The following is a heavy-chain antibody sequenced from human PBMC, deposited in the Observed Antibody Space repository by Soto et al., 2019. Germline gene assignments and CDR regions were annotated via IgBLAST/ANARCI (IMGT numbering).Heavy chain of an antibody. J-gene: IGHJ4*02. CDR2: ISGSAGST. CDR1: GFTFSSYA. CDR3: AKGGDLEDC. V-gene: IGHV3-23*01. Sequence: EVQLLESGGGLVQPGGSLRLSCAASGFTFSSYAMSWVRQAPGKGLEWVSTISGSAGSTYYTDSVKGRFTISRDNSKNTLYLQMNSLRAEDTAVYFCAKGGDLEDCWGQGALVTVSS. D-gene: IGHD2-21*02.